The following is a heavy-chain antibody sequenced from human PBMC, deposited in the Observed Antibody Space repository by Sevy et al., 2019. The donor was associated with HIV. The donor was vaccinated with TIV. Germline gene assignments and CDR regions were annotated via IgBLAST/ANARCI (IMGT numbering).Heavy chain of an antibody. CDR3: ARERGYTYLLIDN. Sequence: SETLSLTCTVSGGSISSGDYYWNWIRQPPGKGLEWIGYIHHSASTFYNPSLQSRAIISEDRSKNQFSLKLNSVTAADTAVYYCARERGYTYLLIDNWGQGTLVTVSS. CDR2: IHHSAST. D-gene: IGHD5-18*01. V-gene: IGHV4-30-4*01. J-gene: IGHJ4*02. CDR1: GGSISSGDYY.